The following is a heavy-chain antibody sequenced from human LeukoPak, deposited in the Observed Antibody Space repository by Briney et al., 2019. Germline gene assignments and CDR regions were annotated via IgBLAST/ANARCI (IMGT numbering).Heavy chain of an antibody. Sequence: SETLSLTCTVSGGSISSYYWSWIRQPPGKGLEWIGYIYYSGSTNYNPSLKSRVTISGDTSKNQFSLKLSSVTAADTAVYYCARDWWSEYGDPDGDAFDIWGQGTMVTVSS. CDR2: IYYSGST. CDR1: GGSISSYY. V-gene: IGHV4-59*01. D-gene: IGHD4-17*01. J-gene: IGHJ3*02. CDR3: ARDWWSEYGDPDGDAFDI.